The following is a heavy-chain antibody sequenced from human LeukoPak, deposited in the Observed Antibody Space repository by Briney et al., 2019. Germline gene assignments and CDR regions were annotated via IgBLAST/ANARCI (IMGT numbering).Heavy chain of an antibody. Sequence: SVKVSCKASGGTFSSYAISWVRQAPGQGLEWMGRIIPIFGTANYAQKFQGRVTITTDESTNTAYMELSSLRSEDTAVYYCARDRFLEWLEYNWFDPWGQGTLVTVSS. CDR1: GGTFSSYA. CDR2: IIPIFGTA. J-gene: IGHJ5*02. V-gene: IGHV1-69*05. D-gene: IGHD3-3*01. CDR3: ARDRFLEWLEYNWFDP.